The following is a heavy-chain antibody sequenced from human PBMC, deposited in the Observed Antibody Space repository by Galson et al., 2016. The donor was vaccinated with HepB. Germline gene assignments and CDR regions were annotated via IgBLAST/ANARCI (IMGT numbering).Heavy chain of an antibody. CDR3: ARGSGFLIED. CDR2: IKEDGSEK. CDR1: GFTLGGYW. J-gene: IGHJ4*02. D-gene: IGHD3-3*01. Sequence: SLRLSCAASGFTLGGYWMNWVRQAPGKGLEWVAIIKEDGSEKYYVDSVRGRFTISRDNAKNSLSLQMNSLRAEDTAVYYCARGSGFLIEDWGQGTTVTVSS. V-gene: IGHV3-7*03.